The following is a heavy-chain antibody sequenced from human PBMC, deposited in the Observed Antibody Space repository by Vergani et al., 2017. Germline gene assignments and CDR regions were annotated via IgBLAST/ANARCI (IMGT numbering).Heavy chain of an antibody. CDR2: INAGNGNT. CDR3: ARVAGATFWYFDL. V-gene: IGHV1-3*01. CDR1: GYTFTSYA. D-gene: IGHD1-26*01. J-gene: IGHJ2*01. Sequence: QVQLVQSGAEVKKPGASVKVSCKASGYTFTSYAMHWVRQAPGQRLEWMGWINAGNGNTKYSQKFQGRVTITRDTSASTAYMELSSLRSEDTAVYYCARVAGATFWYFDLWGRGTLVTVSS.